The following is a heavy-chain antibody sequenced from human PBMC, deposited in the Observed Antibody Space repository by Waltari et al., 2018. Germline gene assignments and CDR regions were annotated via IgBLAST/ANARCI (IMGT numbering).Heavy chain of an antibody. D-gene: IGHD4-17*01. V-gene: IGHV1-69*05. CDR3: AGARTVTTLYFQH. Sequence: VQLVQSGAEVKKPGSSVKVPCKASGGTFSSYSIGWVRRAPGQGLEWMGGIIPIFGTANYAQKFQGRVTITTDESTSTAYMELSSLRSEDTAVYYCAGARTVTTLYFQHWGQGTLVTVSS. CDR2: IIPIFGTA. J-gene: IGHJ1*01. CDR1: GGTFSSYS.